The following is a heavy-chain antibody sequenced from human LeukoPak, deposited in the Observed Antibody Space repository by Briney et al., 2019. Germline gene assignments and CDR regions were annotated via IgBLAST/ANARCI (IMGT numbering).Heavy chain of an antibody. CDR1: GFTFSSYA. Sequence: PGGSLRLSCAASGFTFSSYAMSWVRQAPGRGLEWVSAISGSGGSTYYADSVKGRFTISRDNSKSTLYLQMNSLRAEDTAVYYCGRSPFEGGIWQQVADYWGQGTLVTVSS. D-gene: IGHD6-13*01. CDR2: ISGSGGST. CDR3: GRSPFEGGIWQQVADY. V-gene: IGHV3-23*01. J-gene: IGHJ4*02.